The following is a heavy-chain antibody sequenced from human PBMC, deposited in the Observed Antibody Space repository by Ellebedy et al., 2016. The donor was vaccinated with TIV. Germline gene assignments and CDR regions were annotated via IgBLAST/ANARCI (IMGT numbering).Heavy chain of an antibody. J-gene: IGHJ4*02. Sequence: GGSLRLSXAASGFTFSSYGMHWVRQAPGKGLEWVAVISYDGSNKYYADSVKGRFTISRDNSKNTLYLQMNSLRAEDTAVYYCAKEGGCSSWSPEYYFDYWGQGTLVTVSS. CDR3: AKEGGCSSWSPEYYFDY. CDR1: GFTFSSYG. V-gene: IGHV3-30*18. CDR2: ISYDGSNK. D-gene: IGHD6-13*01.